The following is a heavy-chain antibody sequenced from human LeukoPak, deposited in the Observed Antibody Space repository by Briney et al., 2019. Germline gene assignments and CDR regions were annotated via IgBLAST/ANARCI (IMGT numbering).Heavy chain of an antibody. CDR3: AKGGGYYDSSGYGVAFDI. CDR2: ISYDGSNK. CDR1: GFTFSSYG. V-gene: IGHV3-30*18. Sequence: GGSLRLSRAASGFTFSSYGMHWVRQAPGKGLEWVAVISYDGSNKYYADSVKGRFTISRDNSKNTLYLQMNSLRAEDTAVYYCAKGGGYYDSSGYGVAFDIWGQGTMATVSS. D-gene: IGHD3-22*01. J-gene: IGHJ3*02.